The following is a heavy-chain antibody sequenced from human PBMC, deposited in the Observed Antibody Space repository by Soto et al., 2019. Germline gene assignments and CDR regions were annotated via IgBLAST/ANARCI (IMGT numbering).Heavy chain of an antibody. J-gene: IGHJ4*02. D-gene: IGHD3-22*01. CDR1: GDSISSGGYY. CDR3: ARLSSIDSSGYYLDY. CDR2: IYYSGST. V-gene: IGHV4-31*03. Sequence: SETLSLTCTVSGDSISSGGYYWNWIRQHPGKGLEWIGYIYYSGSTHYSSSLKSRVTMSIDTSKNQFPLKLTSVTAADTAVYYCARLSSIDSSGYYLDYWGQGTLVTVSS.